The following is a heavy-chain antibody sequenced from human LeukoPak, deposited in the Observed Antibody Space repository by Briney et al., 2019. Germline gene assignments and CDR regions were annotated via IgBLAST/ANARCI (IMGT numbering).Heavy chain of an antibody. CDR2: IIPIFGTA. J-gene: IGHJ4*02. D-gene: IGHD3-3*01. CDR3: ARDSDDFWSGYYTPQFDY. V-gene: IGHV1-69*13. CDR1: GGTFSSYA. Sequence: SVKVSCKASGGTFSSYAISWVRQAPGQGLEWMGGIIPIFGTANYAQRFQGRVTITADESTSTAYMELSSLRSEDTAVYYCARDSDDFWSGYYTPQFDYWGQGTLVTVSS.